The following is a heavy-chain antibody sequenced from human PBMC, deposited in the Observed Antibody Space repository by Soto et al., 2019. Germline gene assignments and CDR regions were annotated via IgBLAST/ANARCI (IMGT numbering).Heavy chain of an antibody. CDR3: AREGDSRGYQGPFAS. CDR1: GGTFSSYA. D-gene: IGHD3-22*01. Sequence: SVKVSCKASGGTFSSYAISWVRQAPGQGLEWMGGIIPIFGTTNYAQKFQGRVTITADKSTSTAYMELSSLRSEDTAVYYCAREGDSRGYQGPFASWGQGTLVTVSS. J-gene: IGHJ4*02. CDR2: IIPIFGTT. V-gene: IGHV1-69*06.